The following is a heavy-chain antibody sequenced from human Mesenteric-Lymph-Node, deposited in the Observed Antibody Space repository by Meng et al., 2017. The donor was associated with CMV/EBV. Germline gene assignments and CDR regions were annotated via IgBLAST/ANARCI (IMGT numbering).Heavy chain of an antibody. Sequence: GESLKISCAASGFTFSSYWMSWVRQAPGKGLEWVAVISYDGSDRYYADSVKGRFTISRDDSKNTLYLQMRSLRAEDTAVYYCAKGDYYGSGGYTLFDYWGQGTLVTVSS. CDR2: ISYDGSDR. J-gene: IGHJ4*02. CDR3: AKGDYYGSGGYTLFDY. D-gene: IGHD3-10*01. CDR1: GFTFSSYW. V-gene: IGHV3-30*18.